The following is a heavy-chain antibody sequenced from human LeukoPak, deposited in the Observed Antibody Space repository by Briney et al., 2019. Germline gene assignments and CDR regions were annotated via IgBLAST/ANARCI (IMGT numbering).Heavy chain of an antibody. D-gene: IGHD5-18*01. J-gene: IGHJ4*02. CDR3: ARDALGYSYGDY. CDR2: IWYDGSNK. Sequence: GRSLRLSCAVSGFTFSSYGMHWVRQAPGKGLEWVAVIWYDGSNKYYADSVKGRFTISRDNSKNTLYLQMNSLRAEDTAVYYCARDALGYSYGDYWGQGTLVTVSS. V-gene: IGHV3-33*01. CDR1: GFTFSSYG.